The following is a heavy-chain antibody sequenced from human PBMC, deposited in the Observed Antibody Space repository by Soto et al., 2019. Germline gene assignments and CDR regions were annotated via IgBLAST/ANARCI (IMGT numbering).Heavy chain of an antibody. Sequence: PSETLSFTCTFSGGSISISYWAWSRQPQGKGLEWFGYIYYSGSTNYNPSLKSRVTISVDTSKNQFSLKLSSVTAADTAVYYCARALSGEASGYYYWTNLGWFDPWGQGTLVTVS. D-gene: IGHD3-22*01. CDR3: ARALSGEASGYYYWTNLGWFDP. J-gene: IGHJ5*02. CDR2: IYYSGST. V-gene: IGHV4-59*01. CDR1: GGSISISY.